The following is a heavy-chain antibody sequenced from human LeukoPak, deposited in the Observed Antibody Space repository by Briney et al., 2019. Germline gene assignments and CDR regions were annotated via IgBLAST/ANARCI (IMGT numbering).Heavy chain of an antibody. D-gene: IGHD3-22*01. J-gene: IGHJ3*02. CDR1: GFTFSSYW. Sequence: GGSLRLSCAASGFTFSSYWMSWVRQAPGKGLEWVANIKQDGSEKYYVDSVEGRFTISRDNAKNSLYLQMNSLRAEDTAVYYCARDRAPYYYDSSGDAFDIWGQGTMVTVSS. V-gene: IGHV3-7*01. CDR2: IKQDGSEK. CDR3: ARDRAPYYYDSSGDAFDI.